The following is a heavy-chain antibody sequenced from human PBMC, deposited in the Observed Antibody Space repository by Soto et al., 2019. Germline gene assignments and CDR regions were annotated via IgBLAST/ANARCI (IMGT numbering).Heavy chain of an antibody. CDR1: GGSISSYY. Sequence: PSETLSLTCTVSGGSISSYYWSWIRHPPGKGLEWIGYIYYSGTTNYNPSLKSRVTMSVDTSRNQFSLKLSSVTAADTAVYYCARDPPDGDSYFDYWGQGTLVTVSS. CDR2: IYYSGTT. V-gene: IGHV4-59*01. J-gene: IGHJ4*02. D-gene: IGHD4-17*01. CDR3: ARDPPDGDSYFDY.